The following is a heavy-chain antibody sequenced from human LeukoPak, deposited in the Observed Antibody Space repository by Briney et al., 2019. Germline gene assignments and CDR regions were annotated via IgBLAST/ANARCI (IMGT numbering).Heavy chain of an antibody. V-gene: IGHV3-21*01. J-gene: IGHJ4*02. CDR3: ARDLWFDSSGYYQY. CDR1: GFTFSSYS. CDR2: ISSSSSYI. D-gene: IGHD3-22*01. Sequence: GGSLRLSCAASGFTFSSYSMNWVRQAPGKGLGWVSSISSSSSYIYYADSVKGRFTISRDNSKNTLYLQMNSLRAEDTAVYYCARDLWFDSSGYYQYWGQGTLVTVSS.